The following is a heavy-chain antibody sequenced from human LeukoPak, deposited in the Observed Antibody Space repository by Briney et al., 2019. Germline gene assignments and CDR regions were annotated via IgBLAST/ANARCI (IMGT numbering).Heavy chain of an antibody. CDR2: INPNSGGT. CDR1: GYTFTGYY. CDR3: ARDRQGGSSWYGWFDP. D-gene: IGHD6-13*01. J-gene: IGHJ5*02. V-gene: IGHV1-2*02. Sequence: WASVKVSCKASGYTFTGYYMHWVRQAPGQGLEWMGWINPNSGGTNYAQKFQGRVTMTRDTSISTAYMELSRLRSDDTAVYYCARDRQGGSSWYGWFDPWGQGTLVTVSS.